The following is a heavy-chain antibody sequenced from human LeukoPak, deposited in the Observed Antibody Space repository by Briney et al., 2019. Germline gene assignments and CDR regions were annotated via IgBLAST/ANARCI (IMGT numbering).Heavy chain of an antibody. Sequence: PSETLSLTCTVSGGSISSSSYYWGWIRQPPGKGLEWIGSIYYSGSTYYNPSLKCRVTISVDTSKNQFSLKLSSVTAADTAVYYCARHEGTLYYFDYWGQGTLVTVSS. V-gene: IGHV4-39*01. D-gene: IGHD1/OR15-1a*01. CDR2: IYYSGST. CDR3: ARHEGTLYYFDY. CDR1: GGSISSSSYY. J-gene: IGHJ4*02.